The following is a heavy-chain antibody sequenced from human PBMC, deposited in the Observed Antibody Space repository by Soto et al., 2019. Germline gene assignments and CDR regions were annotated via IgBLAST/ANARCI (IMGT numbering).Heavy chain of an antibody. CDR1: GFTFSSYS. V-gene: IGHV3-48*02. CDR2: INSSSSTI. J-gene: IGHJ4*02. CDR3: ARETHRIVVVPAAMYYFDY. Sequence: EVQLVESGGGLVQPGGSLRLSCAASGFTFSSYSMNWVRQAPGKGLEWVSYINSSSSTIYYADSVKGRFTISRDNAKNSLYLQMNSLRDEDTAVYYCARETHRIVVVPAAMYYFDYWGQGTLVTVSS. D-gene: IGHD2-2*01.